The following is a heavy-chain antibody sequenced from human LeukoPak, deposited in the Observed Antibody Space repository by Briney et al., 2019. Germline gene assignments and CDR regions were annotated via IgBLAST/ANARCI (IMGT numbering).Heavy chain of an antibody. J-gene: IGHJ4*02. V-gene: IGHV1-2*06. CDR1: GYTFTGYY. Sequence: GASVKVSRKASGYTFTGYYMHWVRQAPGQGLEWMGRINPNSGGTNYAQKFQGGVTMTRDTSISTAYMELSRLRSDDTAVYYCARERHDYVWGSYRYSIDYWGQGTLVTVSS. D-gene: IGHD3-16*02. CDR3: ARERHDYVWGSYRYSIDY. CDR2: INPNSGGT.